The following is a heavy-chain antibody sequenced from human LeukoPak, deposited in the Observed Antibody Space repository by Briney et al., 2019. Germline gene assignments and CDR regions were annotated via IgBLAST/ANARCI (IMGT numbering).Heavy chain of an antibody. D-gene: IGHD5-12*01. J-gene: IGHJ3*02. V-gene: IGHV3-21*01. CDR2: VSSSGRHM. CDR1: GFTFSSYS. CDR3: GRVKEASAFDI. Sequence: PGGSRGLSCAASGFTFSSYSMNWVRQAPGKGLEWVSSVSSSGRHMYYADSVKGRFTISRDNAKNSLYLQMNSLRAEDTAVYYCGRVKEASAFDIWGQGTMVTVSS.